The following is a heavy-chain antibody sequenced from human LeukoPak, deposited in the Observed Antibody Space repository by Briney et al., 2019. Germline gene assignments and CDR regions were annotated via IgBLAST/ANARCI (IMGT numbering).Heavy chain of an antibody. CDR3: ARRYRRDGYNLLGY. D-gene: IGHD5-24*01. V-gene: IGHV1-18*01. CDR2: ISAYNGNI. Sequence: ASVKVSCKASGYTFTSYGISWVRQAPGQGLEWMGWISAYNGNINYAQKFQGRVTMTRNTSISTAYMELSSLRSEDTAVYYCARRYRRDGYNLLGYWGQGTLVTVSS. CDR1: GYTFTSYG. J-gene: IGHJ4*02.